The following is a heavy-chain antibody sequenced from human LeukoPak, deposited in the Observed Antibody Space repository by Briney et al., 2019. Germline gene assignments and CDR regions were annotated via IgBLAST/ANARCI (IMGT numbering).Heavy chain of an antibody. Sequence: GKSLRLSCGASGFTFSDHWMHWVRQAPGKGLVWVSGIDTDGSTTRYADSVKGRFTISRDNAKNTLYLQMNTLRAEDTAVYYCARDRPHNWFDPWGQGTLVTVSS. J-gene: IGHJ5*02. CDR3: ARDRPHNWFDP. CDR1: GFTFSDHW. V-gene: IGHV3-74*01. CDR2: IDTDGSTT.